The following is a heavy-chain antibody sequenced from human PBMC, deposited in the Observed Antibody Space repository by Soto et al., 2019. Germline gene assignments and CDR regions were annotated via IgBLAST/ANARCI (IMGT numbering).Heavy chain of an antibody. Sequence: GGSLRLSCAASGFTFSSHWMHWVRQAPGKGLVWLSRINGDGRTTSYADSVKGRFTISRDNARNTVHLQMNSLRLDDTAVYYCARVVMAGTSDFDYWGRGTRVTVSS. CDR1: GFTFSSHW. CDR2: INGDGRTT. J-gene: IGHJ4*02. D-gene: IGHD1-7*01. V-gene: IGHV3-74*01. CDR3: ARVVMAGTSDFDY.